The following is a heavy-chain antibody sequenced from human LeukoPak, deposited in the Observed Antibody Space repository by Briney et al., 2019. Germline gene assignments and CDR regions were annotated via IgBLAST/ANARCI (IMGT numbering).Heavy chain of an antibody. J-gene: IGHJ4*02. CDR3: AREGYRSAWYMDY. Sequence: TGGPLRLSCAASGFTFSSYEMNWVRQAPGKGLEWVSYISSSGSTIYYADSVKGRFTISRDNAKNSLYLQMNSLRAEDSAVYYCAREGYRSAWYMDYWGQGTLVTVSS. CDR2: ISSSGSTI. D-gene: IGHD6-19*01. CDR1: GFTFSSYE. V-gene: IGHV3-48*03.